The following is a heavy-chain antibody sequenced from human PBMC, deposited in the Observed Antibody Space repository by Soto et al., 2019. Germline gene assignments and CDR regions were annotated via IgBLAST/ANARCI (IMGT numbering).Heavy chain of an antibody. CDR3: AKDPRPWGGNLVDWSDP. J-gene: IGHJ5*02. CDR2: ISYDGSNK. CDR1: GFTFSSYG. D-gene: IGHD2-15*01. Sequence: QVQLVESGGGVVQPGRSLRLSCAASGFTFSSYGMHWVRQAPGKGLEWVAVISYDGSNKYYADSVKGRFTISRDNSKNTLYLQMNSLRAEDTAVYYCAKDPRPWGGNLVDWSDPWGQGTLVTVSS. V-gene: IGHV3-30*18.